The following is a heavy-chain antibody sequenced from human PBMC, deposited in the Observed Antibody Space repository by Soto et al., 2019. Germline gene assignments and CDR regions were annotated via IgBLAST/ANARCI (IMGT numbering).Heavy chain of an antibody. CDR2: ISGSGGST. CDR3: AKDRPSTYNWNYNWFDP. Sequence: PGGSLRLSCAASGFTFSSYAMSWVRQAPGKGLEWVSAISGSGGSTYYADSVKGRFTISRDNSKNTLYLQMDSLRAEDTAVYYCAKDRPSTYNWNYNWFDPWGQGTLVTVSS. D-gene: IGHD1-7*01. V-gene: IGHV3-23*01. J-gene: IGHJ5*02. CDR1: GFTFSSYA.